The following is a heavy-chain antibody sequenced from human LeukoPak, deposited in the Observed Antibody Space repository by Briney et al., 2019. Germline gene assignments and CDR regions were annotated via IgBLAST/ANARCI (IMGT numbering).Heavy chain of an antibody. D-gene: IGHD3-22*01. Sequence: GGSLRLSCAASGFIFSSYGMHWVRQAPGKGLEWVTFIRYDGNNKYYADSVKGRFTISRDNSKNTLYLQMNSLRAEDTAVYYCATYNSRNAREFQSWGQGTLVTVSS. CDR2: IRYDGNNK. V-gene: IGHV3-30*02. CDR3: ATYNSRNAREFQS. J-gene: IGHJ1*01. CDR1: GFIFSSYG.